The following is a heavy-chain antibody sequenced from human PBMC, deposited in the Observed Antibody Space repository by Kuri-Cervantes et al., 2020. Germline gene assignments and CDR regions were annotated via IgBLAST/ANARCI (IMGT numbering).Heavy chain of an antibody. D-gene: IGHD6-19*01. J-gene: IGHJ4*02. CDR3: ATGFSSGWQDY. V-gene: IGHV1-18*01. CDR1: GYTFTSSG. CDR2: ISGYNGNT. Sequence: ASVKVSCKAPGYTFTSSGIIWVRQAPGQGLEWMGWISGYNGNTNYAQRLQGRVSMTTDTSTSTAYMELRSLRSDDTAVYYCATGFSSGWQDYWGQGTLVTVSS.